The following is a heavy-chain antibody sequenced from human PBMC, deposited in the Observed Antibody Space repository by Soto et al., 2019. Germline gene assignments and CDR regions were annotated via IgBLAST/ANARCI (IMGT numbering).Heavy chain of an antibody. Sequence: GGSLRLSCAASGFTFSSYAMSWVRQAPGKGLEWVSAISGSGGSTYYADSVKGRFTISRDNSKNTLYLQMNSLRAEDTAVYYCAKTPYDSSGYYVFDYWGRGTLVTVSS. CDR1: GFTFSSYA. CDR3: AKTPYDSSGYYVFDY. CDR2: ISGSGGST. V-gene: IGHV3-23*01. J-gene: IGHJ4*02. D-gene: IGHD3-22*01.